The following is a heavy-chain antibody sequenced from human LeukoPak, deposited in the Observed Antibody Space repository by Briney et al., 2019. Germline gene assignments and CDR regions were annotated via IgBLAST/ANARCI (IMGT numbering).Heavy chain of an antibody. Sequence: PGGSLRLSCAASGITFNSYAMTWVRQAPGKGLEWVSYISHSGSTIYYADSVKGRFTISRDNAKNSLYLQMNSLRAEDTAVYYCARENGPFDYWGQGTLVTVSS. CDR2: ISHSGSTI. D-gene: IGHD2-8*01. V-gene: IGHV3-48*03. CDR3: ARENGPFDY. J-gene: IGHJ4*02. CDR1: GITFNSYA.